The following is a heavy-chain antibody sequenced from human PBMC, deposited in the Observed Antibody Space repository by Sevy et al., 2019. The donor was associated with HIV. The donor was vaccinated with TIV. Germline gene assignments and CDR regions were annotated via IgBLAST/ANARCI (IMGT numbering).Heavy chain of an antibody. Sequence: GGSLRLSCAASGFTFSSYAMSWVRQAPGKGLEWVSAISGSGGSTYYADSVKGRFTISRDNSKNTLYLQMNSLRAEDTAVYYCVKLSTGYYYYGMDVWGQGTTVTVSS. J-gene: IGHJ6*02. CDR2: ISGSGGST. D-gene: IGHD3-10*01. CDR1: GFTFSSYA. V-gene: IGHV3-23*01. CDR3: VKLSTGYYYYGMDV.